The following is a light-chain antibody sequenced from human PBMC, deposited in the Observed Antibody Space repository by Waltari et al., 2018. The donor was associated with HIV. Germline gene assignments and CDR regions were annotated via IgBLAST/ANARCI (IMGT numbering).Light chain of an antibody. CDR2: DAS. CDR1: QSVTSY. CDR3: QQRSDWHALT. V-gene: IGKV3-11*01. Sequence: EIVLTQSPAALSLSPGERATLSCRASQSVTSYLAWYQQKPGQAPRLLIYDASRRATGIPARCSCSGSGTDFTLTISSLQPEDSAIYYCQQRSDWHALTFGGGTKVEIK. J-gene: IGKJ4*01.